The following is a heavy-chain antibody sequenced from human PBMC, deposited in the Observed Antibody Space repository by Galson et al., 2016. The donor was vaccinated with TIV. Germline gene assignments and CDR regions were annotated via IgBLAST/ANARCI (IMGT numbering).Heavy chain of an antibody. CDR1: GYSIRTGTYY. V-gene: IGHV4-61*01. Sequence: SETLSLTCAVSGYSIRTGTYYWTWIRQPPGKGLEYIGYIYKTGATKYSPSLEGRVSISMHTSENRVSLNLRSVTAADTAVYYCARDRSAIFGVDENYSGLDVWGQGTTVTVSS. D-gene: IGHD3-3*01. J-gene: IGHJ6*02. CDR2: IYKTGAT. CDR3: ARDRSAIFGVDENYSGLDV.